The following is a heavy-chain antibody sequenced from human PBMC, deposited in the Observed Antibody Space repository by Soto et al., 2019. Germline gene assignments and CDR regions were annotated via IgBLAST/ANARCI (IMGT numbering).Heavy chain of an antibody. V-gene: IGHV3-33*01. CDR2: IWYHGAYE. Sequence: QEQLVESGGGVVQPGRSLRLSCAASGFSFNTYGMNWVRQAPGRGLEWVALIWYHGAYEYYADSVKGRFTISRDNSRNTLYLQMNSLKAEDTAVYYCARTRRGETAITTAGLALWGQGTQFTVSS. CDR3: ARTRRGETAITTAGLAL. J-gene: IGHJ4*02. CDR1: GFSFNTYG. D-gene: IGHD5-18*01.